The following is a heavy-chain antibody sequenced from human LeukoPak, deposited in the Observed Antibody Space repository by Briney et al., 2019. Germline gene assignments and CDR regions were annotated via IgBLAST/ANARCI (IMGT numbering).Heavy chain of an antibody. Sequence: PSETLSPTCAVSGYSISSGYYWGCIRQPPGKGLEWIGNIYHSGSTYYNPSLKSRVTISIDTSKNQFSLKLSSVTAADTAVFYCPRGLRDGYNFYPYYFDYWGQGALVTVSS. D-gene: IGHD5-24*01. J-gene: IGHJ4*02. V-gene: IGHV4-38-2*01. CDR1: GYSISSGYY. CDR3: PRGLRDGYNFYPYYFDY. CDR2: IYHSGST.